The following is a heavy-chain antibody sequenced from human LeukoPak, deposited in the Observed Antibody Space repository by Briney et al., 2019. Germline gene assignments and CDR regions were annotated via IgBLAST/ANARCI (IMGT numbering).Heavy chain of an antibody. CDR3: AREGGGRDY. V-gene: IGHV3-21*01. Sequence: GGSLRLSCAASGFTVSSYSMNWVRQPPGKGLEWVSSISSSSSYIYYAHSVKGRFTISRHNAKNSLYLQMNSLRAEDTAVYYCAREGGGRDYWGQGTLVTVSS. J-gene: IGHJ4*02. CDR2: ISSSSSYI. D-gene: IGHD4-23*01. CDR1: GFTVSSYS.